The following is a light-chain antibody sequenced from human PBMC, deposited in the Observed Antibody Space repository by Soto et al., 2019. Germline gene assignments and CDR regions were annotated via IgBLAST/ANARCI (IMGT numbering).Light chain of an antibody. V-gene: IGLV2-8*01. CDR2: DVT. CDR1: SSDVGGYNF. Sequence: QSALTQPPSASGSPGQSVTISCTGTSSDVGGYNFVSWYQQHPGQAPKLMIYDVTERPSGVPDRFSGSNSGNTASLTVSGLQGEDEADYYCTSYAGSNIPVVFGGGTKLTV. CDR3: TSYAGSNIPVV. J-gene: IGLJ2*01.